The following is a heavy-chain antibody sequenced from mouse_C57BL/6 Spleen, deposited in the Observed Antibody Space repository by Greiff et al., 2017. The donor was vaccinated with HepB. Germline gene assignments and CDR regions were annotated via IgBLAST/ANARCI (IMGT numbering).Heavy chain of an antibody. CDR2: INPSSGYT. J-gene: IGHJ4*01. D-gene: IGHD3-1*01. CDR3: ARYPHREGAMDY. Sequence: QVQLKESGAELARPGASVKMSCKASGYTFTSYTMHWVKQRPGQGLEWIGYINPSSGYTKYNQKFKDKATLTADKSSSTAYMQLSSLTSEDSAVYYCARYPHREGAMDYWGQGTSVTVSS. CDR1: GYTFTSYT. V-gene: IGHV1-4*01.